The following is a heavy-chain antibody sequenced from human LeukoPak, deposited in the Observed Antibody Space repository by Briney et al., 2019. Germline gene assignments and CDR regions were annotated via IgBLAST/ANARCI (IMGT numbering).Heavy chain of an antibody. CDR1: GGSISSYY. V-gene: IGHV4-59*01. J-gene: IGHJ4*02. Sequence: SETLSLTCAVSGGSISSYYWSWIRQPPGKGLEWIGHISYSGSTNYNPSLKSRVTISVDTSKNQFSLRLTSVTAADTAVYYCARDGNSDWVGYWSQGTLVTVSS. CDR3: ARDGNSDWVGY. CDR2: ISYSGST. D-gene: IGHD6-19*01.